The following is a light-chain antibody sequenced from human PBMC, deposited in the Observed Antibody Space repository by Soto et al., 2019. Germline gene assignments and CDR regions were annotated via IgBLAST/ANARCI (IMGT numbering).Light chain of an antibody. CDR2: GAS. J-gene: IGKJ3*01. CDR1: QSVSSSY. V-gene: IGKV3-20*01. Sequence: EIVLTQSPGTLSLSPGERATLSYRASQSVSSSYLAWYQQKPGQAPRLLIYGASSRATGIPDRFSGSGSGIDFTLTISRLEPEDFAVYYCQQSGSSSFTFGPGTKVDIK. CDR3: QQSGSSSFT.